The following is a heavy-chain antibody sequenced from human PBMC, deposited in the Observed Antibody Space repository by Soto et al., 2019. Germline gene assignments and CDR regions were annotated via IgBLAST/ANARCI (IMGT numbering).Heavy chain of an antibody. CDR2: MYHSGST. J-gene: IGHJ3*02. CDR1: GGSISSGGYS. D-gene: IGHD3-22*01. Sequence: QLQLQESGSGLVKPSQTLSLTCAVSGGSISSGGYSWSWIRQPPGKGLEWIGYMYHSGSTYYNPSVKGRVTISADTSKNQFSLKLSSLTATDTAVYYCARAPYSSDYYYAANAFDIWGQGTMVTVSS. CDR3: ARAPYSSDYYYAANAFDI. V-gene: IGHV4-30-2*01.